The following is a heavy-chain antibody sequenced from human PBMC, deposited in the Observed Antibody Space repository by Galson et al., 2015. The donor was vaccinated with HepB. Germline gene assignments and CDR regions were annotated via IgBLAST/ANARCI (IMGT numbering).Heavy chain of an antibody. D-gene: IGHD2-21*02. V-gene: IGHV3-21*01. Sequence: SLRLSCAASGFPFSIYIMNWVRQVPGKGLEWVSSISTSSTSIYYADSVQGRFTISRDNAKNSLYLEMNSLRDEDTAVYYCARRMTFGSYCWRAFDIWGQGTLVTVSS. CDR2: ISTSSTSI. CDR3: ARRMTFGSYCWRAFDI. J-gene: IGHJ3*02. CDR1: GFPFSIYI.